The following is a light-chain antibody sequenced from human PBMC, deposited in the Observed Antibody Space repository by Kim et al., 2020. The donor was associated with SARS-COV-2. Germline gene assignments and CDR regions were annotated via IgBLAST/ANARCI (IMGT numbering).Light chain of an antibody. J-gene: IGKJ4*02. CDR2: DAS. CDR3: QQNNCNPLT. CDR1: QSISSW. V-gene: IGKV1-5*01. Sequence: DIQMTQSPSTLSASVGDKVTITCRASQSISSWLAWYQQKPGKPPKLLIYDASNLESGVPSRFSGSGSETDFTLTITGLQPDDFATYYCQQNNCNPLTFGGGTKVDIK.